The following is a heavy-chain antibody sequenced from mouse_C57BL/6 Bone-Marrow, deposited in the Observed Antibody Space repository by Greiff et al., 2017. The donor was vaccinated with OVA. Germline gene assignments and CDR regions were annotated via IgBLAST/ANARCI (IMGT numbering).Heavy chain of an antibody. CDR3: ARERMGVRRDWYFDV. J-gene: IGHJ1*03. CDR2: IDPNSGGT. Sequence: QVQLKQSGAELVKPGASVKLSCKASGYTFTGYWMHWVKQRPGRGLEWIGRIDPNSGGTKYNEKFKSKATLTVDKPSSTAYMQLSSLTSEDSAVDDCARERMGVRRDWYFDVWGTGTTVTVSS. D-gene: IGHD2-14*01. CDR1: GYTFTGYW. V-gene: IGHV1-72*01.